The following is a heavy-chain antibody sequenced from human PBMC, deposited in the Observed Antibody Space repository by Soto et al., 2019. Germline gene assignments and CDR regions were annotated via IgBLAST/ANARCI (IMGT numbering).Heavy chain of an antibody. D-gene: IGHD5-18*01. Sequence: PGESLKISCKGSGYSFTSYWISWVRQMPGKGLEWMGRIDPSDSYTNYSPSFQGHVTISADKSISTAYLQWSSLKASDTAMYYCARTSMQSRGYSYAPGGTDVWGQGPTVTVSS. CDR3: ARTSMQSRGYSYAPGGTDV. J-gene: IGHJ6*02. CDR2: IDPSDSYT. CDR1: GYSFTSYW. V-gene: IGHV5-10-1*01.